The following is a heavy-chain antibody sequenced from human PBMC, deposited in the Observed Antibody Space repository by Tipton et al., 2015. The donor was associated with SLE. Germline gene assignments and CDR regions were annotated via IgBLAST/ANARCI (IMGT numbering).Heavy chain of an antibody. D-gene: IGHD1-26*01. CDR2: INPNSGGT. CDR1: GYTFTGYY. CDR3: ARVLYRGNPYDAFDI. V-gene: IGHV1-2*02. Sequence: QLVQSGAEVKKPGASVKVSCKASGYTFTGYYMHWVRQAPGQGLEWMGWINPNSGGTNYAQNFQGRVTMTRDTAIRTAYMELSRLRSDDTAVYYCARVLYRGNPYDAFDIWGQGTMVTVSS. J-gene: IGHJ3*02.